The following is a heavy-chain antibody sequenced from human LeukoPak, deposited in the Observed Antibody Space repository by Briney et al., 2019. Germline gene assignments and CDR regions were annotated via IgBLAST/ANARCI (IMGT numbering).Heavy chain of an antibody. CDR3: AKDQAEGTRGRKDKLLWFGELSYIFDY. Sequence: TGGSLRLSCAASGFTFSSYAMSWVRQAPGKGLEWVSAISGSGGSTYYADSVKGRFTISRDNPKNTLYLQMNSLRAEDTAVYYCAKDQAEGTRGRKDKLLWFGELSYIFDYWGQGTLVTVSS. V-gene: IGHV3-23*01. CDR1: GFTFSSYA. J-gene: IGHJ4*02. CDR2: ISGSGGST. D-gene: IGHD3-10*01.